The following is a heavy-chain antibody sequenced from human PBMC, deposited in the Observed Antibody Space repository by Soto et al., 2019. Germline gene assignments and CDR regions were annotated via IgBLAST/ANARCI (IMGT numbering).Heavy chain of an antibody. CDR3: ARMYAVGIAVATGAFDI. J-gene: IGHJ3*02. D-gene: IGHD6-19*01. V-gene: IGHV1-18*04. CDR2: ISAYNGNT. Sequence: GASVKVSCTASGYTHTNFYIHWVRQAPGQGLEWMGWISAYNGNTNYAQKLQGRVTMTTDTSTSTAYMELRSLRSDDTAVYYCARMYAVGIAVATGAFDIWGQGTMVTVSS. CDR1: GYTHTNFY.